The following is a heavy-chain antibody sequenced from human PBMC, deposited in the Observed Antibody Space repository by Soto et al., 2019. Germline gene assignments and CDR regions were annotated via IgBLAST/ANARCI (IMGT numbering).Heavy chain of an antibody. CDR1: GFTFSGYA. CDR3: ARDEYYYHSSGYPQNDAFDI. V-gene: IGHV3-30*14. J-gene: IGHJ3*02. Sequence: QVQLVESGGGVVQPGRSLRLSCAASGFTFSGYAMHWVRQAPGKGLEWVAVIAYDGSHKYYVDSVKGRFTISRDNSKNTLYLKMNTLSAEDTAVYSCARDEYYYHSSGYPQNDAFDIGGQGTMVTVSS. CDR2: IAYDGSHK. D-gene: IGHD3-22*01.